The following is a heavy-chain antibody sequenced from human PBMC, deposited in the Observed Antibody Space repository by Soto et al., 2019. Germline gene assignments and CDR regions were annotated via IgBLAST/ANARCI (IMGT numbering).Heavy chain of an antibody. Sequence: SVKVSCNASGGTFYTSTFSWVRQPPGQGLEWMGSITPIYPTTNYAERFQGRLTITADGSTHTAYMDLTSLASEDTAVYYCARIPRYSFPTSDDLDSWGQGTLVTAPQ. CDR2: ITPIYPTT. J-gene: IGHJ4*02. D-gene: IGHD5-18*01. V-gene: IGHV1-69*13. CDR1: GGTFYTST. CDR3: ARIPRYSFPTSDDLDS.